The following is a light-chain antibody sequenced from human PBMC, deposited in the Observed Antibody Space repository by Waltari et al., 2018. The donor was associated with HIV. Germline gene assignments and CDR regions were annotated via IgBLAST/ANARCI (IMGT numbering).Light chain of an antibody. CDR3: AAWDDSLSGWV. CDR1: SSNIGSNS. J-gene: IGLJ3*02. Sequence: QSVLTQPPSASGTPGQRVTISCSGSSSNIGSNSFYCYQHLPGTAPKLLIYRNNQRPSGVPDRFSGPKSGTSASLAISGLRSEDEADYYCAAWDDSLSGWVFGGGTKLTVL. V-gene: IGLV1-47*01. CDR2: RNN.